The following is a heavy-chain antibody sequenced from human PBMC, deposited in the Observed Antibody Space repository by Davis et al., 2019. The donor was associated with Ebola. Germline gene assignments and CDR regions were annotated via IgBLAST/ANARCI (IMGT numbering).Heavy chain of an antibody. CDR2: ISWDGATK. Sequence: SPKIPRAAPGFSFRDYAMHWVRQTPGKGLEWVAVISWDGATKYYADSVKGRFTFSGDSSKNTLYLQMNSLRGEDTAVYYCVRKGNWNYVLDYWGQGTLVTVSS. V-gene: IGHV3-30*04. J-gene: IGHJ4*02. CDR1: GFSFRDYA. D-gene: IGHD1-7*01. CDR3: VRKGNWNYVLDY.